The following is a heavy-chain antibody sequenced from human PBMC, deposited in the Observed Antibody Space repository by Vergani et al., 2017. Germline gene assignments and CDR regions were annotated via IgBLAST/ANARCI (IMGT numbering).Heavy chain of an antibody. CDR3: ARDLGYCSGGSCLVGYYYYGMDV. Sequence: QVQLQESGPGLVKPSETLSLTCTVSGGSISSYYWSWIRQPPGKGLEWIGYIYYSGSTNYNPSLKSRVTISVDTSKNQFSLKLSSVTAADTAVYYCARDLGYCSGGSCLVGYYYYGMDVWGQGTTVTVSS. J-gene: IGHJ6*02. V-gene: IGHV4-59*01. CDR2: IYYSGST. D-gene: IGHD2-15*01. CDR1: GGSISSYY.